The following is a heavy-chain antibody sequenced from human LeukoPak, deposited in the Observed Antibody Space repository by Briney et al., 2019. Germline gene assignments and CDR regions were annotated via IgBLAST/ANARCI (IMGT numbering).Heavy chain of an antibody. V-gene: IGHV1-46*01. J-gene: IGHJ4*02. CDR2: INPSGGST. Sequence: GASVKVSCKASGYTSTSYYMHWVRQAPGQGLEWMGIINPSGGSTSYAQKFQGRVTMTRDTSTSTVYMELSSLRSEDTAVYYCARGSYPMTTVVTPDYFDYWGQGTLVTVSS. CDR3: ARGSYPMTTVVTPDYFDY. CDR1: GYTSTSYY. D-gene: IGHD4-23*01.